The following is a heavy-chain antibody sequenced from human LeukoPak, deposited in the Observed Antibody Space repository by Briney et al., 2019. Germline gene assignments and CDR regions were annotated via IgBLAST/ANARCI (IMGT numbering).Heavy chain of an antibody. J-gene: IGHJ5*02. Sequence: GASVKVSCKASGYTFTSYGISWVRQAPGQGSEWMGWISAYNGNTNYAQNLQGRVTMTTDTSTSTAYMELRSLRSDDTAVYYCARGGYCSSTSCFWFDPWGQGTLATVSS. CDR2: ISAYNGNT. CDR1: GYTFTSYG. CDR3: ARGGYCSSTSCFWFDP. V-gene: IGHV1-18*01. D-gene: IGHD2-2*01.